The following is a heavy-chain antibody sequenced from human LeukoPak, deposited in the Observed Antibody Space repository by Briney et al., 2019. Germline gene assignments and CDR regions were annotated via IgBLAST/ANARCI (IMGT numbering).Heavy chain of an antibody. CDR2: ISWNSGSI. J-gene: IGHJ1*01. Sequence: GRSLRLSCAASGFTFNDYAMHWVRQAPGKGLEWVSGISWNSGSIGYADSVKGRFTISRDNAKNSLYLQMNSLRAEDTALYYCAKSHGWELDTEYFQHWARAPWSPSPQ. V-gene: IGHV3-9*01. CDR1: GFTFNDYA. D-gene: IGHD1-26*01. CDR3: AKSHGWELDTEYFQH.